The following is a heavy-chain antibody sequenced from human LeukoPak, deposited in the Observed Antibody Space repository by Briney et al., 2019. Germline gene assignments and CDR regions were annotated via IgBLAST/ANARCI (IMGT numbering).Heavy chain of an antibody. J-gene: IGHJ4*02. V-gene: IGHV4-39*01. Sequence: PSETLSLTCTVSGGSISSSSYYWGWIRQPPGKGLEWIGSMYYSGSTYYNPSLKSRVTISIDTSKNQFSLKLSSVTAADTAVYYCARRRLGYCSSTSCRSFDYWGQGTLVTVSS. CDR3: ARRRLGYCSSTSCRSFDY. CDR2: MYYSGST. CDR1: GGSISSSSYY. D-gene: IGHD2-2*01.